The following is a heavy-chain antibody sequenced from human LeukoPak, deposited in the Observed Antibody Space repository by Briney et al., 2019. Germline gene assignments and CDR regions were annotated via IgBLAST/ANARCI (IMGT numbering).Heavy chain of an antibody. CDR1: GYTFTSYG. J-gene: IGHJ3*02. CDR2: SSADNGNT. Sequence: GASVKVSCKASGYTFTSYGISWVRQPPGQGLEWMGWSSADNGNTNYAQKHQGRVTMTTDTFTSTAYKELRSLRSEDTAVYYCARDRSAIVVVPAASDAFDIWGQGTMVTVSS. CDR3: ARDRSAIVVVPAASDAFDI. V-gene: IGHV1-18*01. D-gene: IGHD2-2*01.